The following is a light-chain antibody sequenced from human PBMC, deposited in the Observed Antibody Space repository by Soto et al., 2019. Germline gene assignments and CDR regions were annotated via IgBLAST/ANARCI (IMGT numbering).Light chain of an antibody. V-gene: IGLV2-14*03. CDR3: SSYSSSSLYV. CDR1: SSDVGGYNC. CDR2: DVN. Sequence: QSALTQPASVSGSPGQSLTISCTGTSSDVGGYNCVSWYQHHPGKAPKLMIYDVNNRPSGVSNRFFGSKSGNTASLTISGLQAEDEADYYCSSYSSSSLYVFGTATKVTVL. J-gene: IGLJ1*01.